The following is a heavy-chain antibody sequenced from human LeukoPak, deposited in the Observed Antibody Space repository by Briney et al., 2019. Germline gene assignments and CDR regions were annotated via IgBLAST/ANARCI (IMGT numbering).Heavy chain of an antibody. CDR3: ASEAAYSSTWYYFDY. Sequence: SQTLSLTCTVPGGSISSGDYYWRWIRQPPGKGLEWIGYIYYSGSTYYNPSLKSRITISVDTSKNQFSLSLSSVTAADTAVYYCASEAAYSSTWYYFDYWGQGTLVTVSS. CDR1: GGSISSGDYY. CDR2: IYYSGST. D-gene: IGHD6-13*01. J-gene: IGHJ4*02. V-gene: IGHV4-30-4*08.